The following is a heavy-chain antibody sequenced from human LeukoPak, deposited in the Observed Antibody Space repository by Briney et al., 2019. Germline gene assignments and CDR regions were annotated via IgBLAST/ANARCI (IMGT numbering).Heavy chain of an antibody. CDR2: TYYRSKWYN. V-gene: IGHV6-1*01. J-gene: IGHJ3*02. Sequence: SQTLSLTCAISGDSVSSNSAAWNWIRQSPSRGLEWLGRTYYRSKWYNDYAVSVKSRITINPDTSKNQFSLQLNSVTPEDTAVYYCAREQPLLFRGARYAFDIWGQGTMVTVSS. CDR3: AREQPLLFRGARYAFDI. D-gene: IGHD1-26*01. CDR1: GDSVSSNSAA.